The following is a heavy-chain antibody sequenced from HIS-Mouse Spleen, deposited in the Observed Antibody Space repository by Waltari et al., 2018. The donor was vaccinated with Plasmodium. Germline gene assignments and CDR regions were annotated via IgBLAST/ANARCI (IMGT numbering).Heavy chain of an antibody. D-gene: IGHD6-13*01. Sequence: EVQLVESGGGLVQPGGSLRLSCAASGFTFSSYWMSWVRQAPGKGLGWVANIKRDGSEKYYVDSVKGRFTISRDNAKNALYLQMNSLRAEDTAVYYCASSWYWDFDLWGRGTLVTVSS. J-gene: IGHJ2*01. CDR2: IKRDGSEK. CDR1: GFTFSSYW. CDR3: ASSWYWDFDL. V-gene: IGHV3-7*01.